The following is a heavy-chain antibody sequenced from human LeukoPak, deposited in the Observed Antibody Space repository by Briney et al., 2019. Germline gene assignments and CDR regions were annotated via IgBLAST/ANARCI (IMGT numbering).Heavy chain of an antibody. CDR2: IRYDGSNK. V-gene: IGHV3-30*02. D-gene: IGHD3-10*01. Sequence: PGGSLRLSCAASGFTFSSYGMHWVRQAPGKGLEWVAFIRYDGSNKYYADSVKGRFTISRDNSKNTLYLQMNSLRAEDTAVYYCARNFRGGHILFDYWGQGTLVTVSS. J-gene: IGHJ4*02. CDR3: ARNFRGGHILFDY. CDR1: GFTFSSYG.